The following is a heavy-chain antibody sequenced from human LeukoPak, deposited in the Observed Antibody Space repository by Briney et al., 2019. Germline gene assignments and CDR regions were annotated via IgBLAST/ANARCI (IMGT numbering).Heavy chain of an antibody. V-gene: IGHV4-59*01. Sequence: KSSETLSLTCTVSGGSISSYYWSWIRQPPGKGLEWIGYIYYSGSTNYNPSLKSRVTISVDMSKNQFSLKLSSVTAADTAVYYCARELVAVAGTGSWFDPWGQGTLVTVSS. J-gene: IGHJ5*02. D-gene: IGHD6-19*01. CDR1: GGSISSYY. CDR2: IYYSGST. CDR3: ARELVAVAGTGSWFDP.